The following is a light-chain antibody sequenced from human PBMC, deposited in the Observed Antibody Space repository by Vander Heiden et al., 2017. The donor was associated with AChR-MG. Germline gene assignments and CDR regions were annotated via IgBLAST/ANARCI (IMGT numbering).Light chain of an antibody. V-gene: IGLV3-1*01. Sequence: YELSQPPSVSVSPGQRATITCSGDNLGRKTVSWYQQRPGQSPVLIIYEDNKWPSGITERFSGSKSGNTATLTVSGTLGMDEADYYCQAWDSSTRVFGGGTKLTVL. J-gene: IGLJ3*02. CDR3: QAWDSSTRV. CDR1: NLGRKT. CDR2: EDN.